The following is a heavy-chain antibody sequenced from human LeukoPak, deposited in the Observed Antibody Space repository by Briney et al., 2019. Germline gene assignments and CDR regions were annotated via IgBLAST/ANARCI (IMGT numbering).Heavy chain of an antibody. CDR3: ARAHSTLEWLFNYYYYYGMDV. Sequence: GASVKVSCKASGYTFTSYDINWVRQATGQGLEWMGWMNPNSGNTGYAQKFQSRVTMTRNTSISTAYMELSSLRSEDTAVYYCARAHSTLEWLFNYYYYYGMDVWGQGTTVTVSS. D-gene: IGHD3-3*01. J-gene: IGHJ6*02. CDR2: MNPNSGNT. V-gene: IGHV1-8*01. CDR1: GYTFTSYD.